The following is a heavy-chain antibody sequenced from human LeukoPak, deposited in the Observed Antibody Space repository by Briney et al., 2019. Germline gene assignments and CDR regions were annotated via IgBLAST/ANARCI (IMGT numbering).Heavy chain of an antibody. Sequence: GGSLRLSCAASGFNFRNYALDWVRQAPGKGLEWVAYISYDGTNTDYADSVKGRFTISRDNSKNTLYLEMNSLRPEDTAVYYCAKVRWFGELSTPDAFDMWGQGTLVTVSS. V-gene: IGHV3-30*04. D-gene: IGHD3-10*01. CDR1: GFNFRNYA. J-gene: IGHJ3*02. CDR2: ISYDGTNT. CDR3: AKVRWFGELSTPDAFDM.